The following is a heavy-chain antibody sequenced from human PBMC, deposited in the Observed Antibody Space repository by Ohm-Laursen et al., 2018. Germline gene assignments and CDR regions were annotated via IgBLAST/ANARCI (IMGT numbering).Heavy chain of an antibody. CDR1: GFTFSSYA. Sequence: SLRLSCSASGFTFSSYAMTWVRRTPGKGLERVSGITGSGDSTYHAESVKGRFTISRDNSKNTLFLQMNSLRAEDTAIYYCAKDASTATAYYYDHWGQGTLVTVSS. CDR3: AKDASTATAYYYDH. V-gene: IGHV3-23*01. J-gene: IGHJ4*02. CDR2: ITGSGDST. D-gene: IGHD4-17*01.